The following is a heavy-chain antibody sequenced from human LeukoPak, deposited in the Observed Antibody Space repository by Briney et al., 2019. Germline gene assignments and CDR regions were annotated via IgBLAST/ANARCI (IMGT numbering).Heavy chain of an antibody. CDR1: GGSISSTSHY. Sequence: ASETLSLTCTVSGGSISSTSHYWGWIRQPPGKGLEWIGSINYSGNTYYHPSLESRVTTSVDTSKTQFSLKLTSVTAADTAVFYCARLDLVSRWFDPWGQGTLVTVSS. D-gene: IGHD2-8*02. CDR3: ARLDLVSRWFDP. J-gene: IGHJ5*02. V-gene: IGHV4-39*01. CDR2: INYSGNT.